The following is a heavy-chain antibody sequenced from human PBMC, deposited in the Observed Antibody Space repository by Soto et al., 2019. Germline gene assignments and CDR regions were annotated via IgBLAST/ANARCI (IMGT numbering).Heavy chain of an antibody. Sequence: LRLSCAASGFIFSSYSMNWVRQAPGKGLEWVSSVSSSSSYIYYADSLKGRFTISRDNAKNSLYLQMNSLRVEDTAVYYCARGGDSSGSWPRYWGQGTLVTVSS. V-gene: IGHV3-21*01. D-gene: IGHD3-22*01. J-gene: IGHJ4*02. CDR1: GFIFSSYS. CDR3: ARGGDSSGSWPRY. CDR2: VSSSSSYI.